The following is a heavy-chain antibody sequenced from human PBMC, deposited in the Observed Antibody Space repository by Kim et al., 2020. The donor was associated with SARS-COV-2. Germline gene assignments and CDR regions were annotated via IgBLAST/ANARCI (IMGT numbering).Heavy chain of an antibody. Sequence: GGSLRLSCAASGFTFSSRAMSWVRQAPGKGPEWVASVNNGGNAYYADSVKGGFTVSRDITRDTLYLQMNSLRAEDTALYFCAKDHPSSGWPAFDSWGQGT. J-gene: IGHJ4*02. V-gene: IGHV3-23*01. CDR1: GFTFSSRA. CDR2: VNNGGNA. D-gene: IGHD6-19*01. CDR3: AKDHPSSGWPAFDS.